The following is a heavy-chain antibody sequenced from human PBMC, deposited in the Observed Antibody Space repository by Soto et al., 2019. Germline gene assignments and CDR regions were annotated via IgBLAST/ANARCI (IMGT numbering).Heavy chain of an antibody. CDR1: CGSISSYY. J-gene: IGHJ6*02. CDR3: ARGVDIVATNYYYGMDV. CDR2: IYYSGST. V-gene: IGHV4-59*01. D-gene: IGHD5-12*01. Sequence: SETLSLTCTVSCGSISSYYWSWIRQPPGKGLEWIGYIYYSGSTNYNPSLKSRVTISVDTSKNQFSLKLSSVTAADTAVYYCARGVDIVATNYYYGMDVWGQGTTVTVSS.